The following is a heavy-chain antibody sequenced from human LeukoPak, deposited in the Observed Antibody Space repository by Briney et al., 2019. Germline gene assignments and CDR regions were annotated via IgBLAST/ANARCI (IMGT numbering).Heavy chain of an antibody. Sequence: PSETLSLTCSVSGGSITSYYWSWIRQPPGKGLEWIGYIYYTGSTKSNPSLKSRVTISLDMSERQFSLKLSPVTAADTAIYYCAASYFYDGIRYFDYWGLGTLVTVSS. CDR2: IYYTGST. J-gene: IGHJ4*02. V-gene: IGHV4-59*08. CDR1: GGSITSYY. D-gene: IGHD3-22*01. CDR3: AASYFYDGIRYFDY.